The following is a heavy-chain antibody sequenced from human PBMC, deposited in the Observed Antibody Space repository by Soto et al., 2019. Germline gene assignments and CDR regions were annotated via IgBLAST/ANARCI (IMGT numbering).Heavy chain of an antibody. V-gene: IGHV4-59*01. CDR2: IYYSGST. J-gene: IGHJ5*02. CDR3: ARCPYYYDSSGYLNWFDP. CDR1: GGSISSYY. D-gene: IGHD3-22*01. Sequence: PSETLSLTCTVSGGSISSYYWSWIRQPPGKGLEWIGYIYYSGSTNYNPSLKSRVTISVDTSKNQFSLKLSSVTAADTAVYYCARCPYYYDSSGYLNWFDPWGQGTLVTVSS.